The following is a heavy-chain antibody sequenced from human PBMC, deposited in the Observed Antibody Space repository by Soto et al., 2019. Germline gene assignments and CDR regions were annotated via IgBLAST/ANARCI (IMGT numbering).Heavy chain of an antibody. Sequence: PSETLSLTCAVYGGSFSGYYWSGIRQPPGKGLEWIGEINHSGSTNYNPSLKSRVTISVDTSKNQFSLKLSSVTAADTAVYYCARGVRQLWFIWFDPWGQRTLVPVSS. CDR3: ARGVRQLWFIWFDP. V-gene: IGHV4-34*01. D-gene: IGHD5-18*01. CDR1: GGSFSGYY. CDR2: INHSGST. J-gene: IGHJ5*02.